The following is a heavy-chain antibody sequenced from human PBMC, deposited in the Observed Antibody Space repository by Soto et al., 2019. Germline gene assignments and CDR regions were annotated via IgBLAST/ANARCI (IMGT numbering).Heavy chain of an antibody. CDR1: GGSINSYY. J-gene: IGHJ5*01. D-gene: IGHD2-8*01. V-gene: IGHV4-4*07. CDR2: IPSDGSA. CDR3: ERDAYPNWFDF. Sequence: KTSETLSLTCNVSGGSINSYYWSWIRQPAGKGLEWIGRIPSDGSAIYNPSLKSRVTISVDTSKNQFSLRLTSVTAADTAVYFCERDAYPNWFDFWGQGTIVTVYS.